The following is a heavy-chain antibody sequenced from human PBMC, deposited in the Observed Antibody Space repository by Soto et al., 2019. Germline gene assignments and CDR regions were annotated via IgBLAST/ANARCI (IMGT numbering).Heavy chain of an antibody. V-gene: IGHV1-69*13. D-gene: IGHD2-15*01. CDR2: IIPIFGTA. J-gene: IGHJ6*02. CDR1: EGTFSSYA. Sequence: ASVKVSCKASEGTFSSYAISWVRQAPGQGLEWMGGIIPIFGTANYAQKFQGRVTITADESTSTAYMELSSLRSEDTAVYYCARIAAPTVYYYGMDVWGQGTTVTVSS. CDR3: ARIAAPTVYYYGMDV.